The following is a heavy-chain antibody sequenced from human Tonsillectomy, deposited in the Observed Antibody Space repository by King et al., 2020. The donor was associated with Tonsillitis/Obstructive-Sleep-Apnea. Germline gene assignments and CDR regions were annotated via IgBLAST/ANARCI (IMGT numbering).Heavy chain of an antibody. CDR2: ISISSTTI. D-gene: IGHD6-19*01. CDR3: ATRGWGHSYTDV. Sequence: QLVQSGGGLVQPGTSLRLSCAASGFIFSSYSMNWVRQAPGKGLEWVSYISISSTTISYADSVKGRFTISRDNAKNSLYLQMNSLRDEDTAVYYCATRGWGHSYTDVWGKGTTVTVSS. J-gene: IGHJ6*03. V-gene: IGHV3-48*02. CDR1: GFIFSSYS.